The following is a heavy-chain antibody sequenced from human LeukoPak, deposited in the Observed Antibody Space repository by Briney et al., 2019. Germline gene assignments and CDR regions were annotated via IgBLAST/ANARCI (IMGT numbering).Heavy chain of an antibody. CDR3: AREGISGSGSYESWFVP. Sequence: PSETLSLTCTVSGGSISSYYWSWIRQPPGKGLEWIGYIYYSGSTNYNPSLKSRVTISVDTSKNQFSLKLSSVTAADTAVYYCAREGISGSGSYESWFVPWGQGTLVTVSS. CDR1: GGSISSYY. D-gene: IGHD3-10*01. J-gene: IGHJ5*02. CDR2: IYYSGST. V-gene: IGHV4-59*01.